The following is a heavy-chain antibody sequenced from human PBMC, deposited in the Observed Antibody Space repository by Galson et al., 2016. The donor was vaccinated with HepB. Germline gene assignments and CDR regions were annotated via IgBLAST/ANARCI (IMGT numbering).Heavy chain of an antibody. Sequence: SVKVSCKASGFPLTSYGIIWVRQAPRQGLEWMGWISPYNDDTKYPQKFQGRVTMTADTSTSTAYMELRSLRSDDTAVYCCARIRRDYYNGMDVWGQGTTVIVSS. CDR1: GFPLTSYG. CDR2: ISPYNDDT. J-gene: IGHJ6*02. V-gene: IGHV1-18*01. CDR3: ARIRRDYYNGMDV.